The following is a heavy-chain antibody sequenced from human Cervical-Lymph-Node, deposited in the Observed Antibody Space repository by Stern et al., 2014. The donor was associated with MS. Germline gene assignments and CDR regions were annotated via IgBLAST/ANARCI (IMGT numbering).Heavy chain of an antibody. CDR1: GASISTVGYY. Sequence: VQLEDSGPGLVKPSQTLSLTCTVSGASISTVGYYWSWIRQHPGKGLEWIAYISYIGSTYYNPSLKSRVSISADTSKNQFSLNLTSVTAADTALYYCARSDRLWGSFDYWGQGTLVAVSS. J-gene: IGHJ4*02. CDR3: ARSDRLWGSFDY. D-gene: IGHD3-16*01. CDR2: ISYIGST. V-gene: IGHV4-31*03.